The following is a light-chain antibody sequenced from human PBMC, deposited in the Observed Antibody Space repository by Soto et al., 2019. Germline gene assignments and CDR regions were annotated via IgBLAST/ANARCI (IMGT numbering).Light chain of an antibody. CDR3: LQYNDWPRT. Sequence: EIVMTQSPATLSVSPGERATLSCRASQSVSSNLAWYQQKPGQAPRLLIYDAPTRATGIPARFSGSGSGTEFTLTFSSLQSEDFAVYYCLQYNDWPRTFGQGTKVDIK. V-gene: IGKV3-15*01. J-gene: IGKJ1*01. CDR1: QSVSSN. CDR2: DAP.